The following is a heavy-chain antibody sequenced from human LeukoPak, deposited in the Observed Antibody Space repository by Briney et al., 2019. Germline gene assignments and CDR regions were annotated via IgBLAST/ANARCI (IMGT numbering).Heavy chain of an antibody. D-gene: IGHD3-16*01. CDR3: AAICFDNLAIDY. Sequence: SETLSLTCTVSGGAVTSNSYYWSRIRQPPGKGLEWIGYISYSGSTNYNPSLKSRITISVDTSKNQFSLKLTSVTAADTAVYYCAAICFDNLAIDYWGQGTLVTVSS. CDR1: GGAVTSNSYY. J-gene: IGHJ4*02. V-gene: IGHV4-61*01. CDR2: ISYSGST.